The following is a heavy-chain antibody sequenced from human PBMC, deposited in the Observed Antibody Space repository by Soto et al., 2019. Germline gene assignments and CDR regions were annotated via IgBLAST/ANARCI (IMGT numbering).Heavy chain of an antibody. V-gene: IGHV1-18*01. CDR1: GYTFTSYA. CDR2: ISAYNGNT. Sequence: QVQLVQSGAEVKKPGASVKVSCKASGYTFTSYAISWVRQAPGQGLEWMGWISAYNGNTNYAQKIKGIVTMTTATSTNTAYMEVRSLRSDDTAVYYCARDAPPEDYWGQGTLVTVSS. CDR3: ARDAPPEDY. J-gene: IGHJ4*02.